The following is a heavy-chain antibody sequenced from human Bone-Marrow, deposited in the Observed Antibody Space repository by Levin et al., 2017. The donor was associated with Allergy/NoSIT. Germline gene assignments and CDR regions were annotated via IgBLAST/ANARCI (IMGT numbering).Heavy chain of an antibody. J-gene: IGHJ4*02. D-gene: IGHD3-22*01. CDR2: IYYTGST. CDR1: GDSISRGGYY. Sequence: SETLSLTCTVSGDSISRGGYYWSWIRQVPGKGLQWIGYIYYTGSTYYNPSLKSRSDISVDTSKNEFALKLNFVTDADTAVYYCARSVGSGYLSHFDYWGQGTLVTVSS. V-gene: IGHV4-31*03. CDR3: ARSVGSGYLSHFDY.